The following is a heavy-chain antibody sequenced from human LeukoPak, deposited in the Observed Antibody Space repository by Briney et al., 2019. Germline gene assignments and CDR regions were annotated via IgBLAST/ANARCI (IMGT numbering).Heavy chain of an antibody. CDR3: ARVDPYDSSAYYFDY. CDR1: GYTFTSYG. V-gene: IGHV1-18*01. Sequence: ASVKVSCKASGYTFTSYGISWVRQAPGQGLEWMGWIGAYNGNTNYAQKLQGRVTMTTDTSTSTAYMELRSLRSDDTAVYYCARVDPYDSSAYYFDYWGQGTLVTVSS. CDR2: IGAYNGNT. J-gene: IGHJ4*02. D-gene: IGHD3-22*01.